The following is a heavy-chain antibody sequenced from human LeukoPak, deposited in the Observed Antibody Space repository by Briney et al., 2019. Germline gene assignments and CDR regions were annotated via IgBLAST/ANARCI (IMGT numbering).Heavy chain of an antibody. CDR2: INPDGTST. Sequence: GGSLRLSCAASGFTFSSYWMHWVRQAPGKGLVWVSRINPDGTSTSYADSVKGRFTISRDNAQNTLYLQMNSLRAEDTAVYSCARDPPGEGIDYWGQGTLVTVSS. CDR1: GFTFSSYW. D-gene: IGHD2-21*01. J-gene: IGHJ4*02. CDR3: ARDPPGEGIDY. V-gene: IGHV3-74*01.